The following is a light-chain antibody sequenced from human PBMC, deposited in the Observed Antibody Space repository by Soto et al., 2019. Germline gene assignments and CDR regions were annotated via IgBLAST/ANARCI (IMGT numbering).Light chain of an antibody. CDR1: QSLLHSNGYXY. J-gene: IGKJ1*01. CDR2: LGS. V-gene: IGKV2-28*01. CDR3: MQALQTTRT. Sequence: DIVMTQSPLSLPVTPGEQASISFRASQSLLHSNGYXYLDWYQQEXGQSPQXXIYLGSNRASGVPERFSGSGAGTDFTLKISRVEAEDVGVDYCMQALQTTRTFGQGTKVDIK.